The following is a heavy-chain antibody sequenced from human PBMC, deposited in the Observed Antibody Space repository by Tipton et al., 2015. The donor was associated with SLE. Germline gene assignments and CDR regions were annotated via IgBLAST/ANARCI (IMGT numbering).Heavy chain of an antibody. CDR3: TKEGPVEHAIAQPYYYYYGMDV. CDR2: ISWDSDNT. D-gene: IGHD2-8*02. V-gene: IGHV3-9*01. CDR1: GFTFDDYV. Sequence: SLRLSCTASGFTFDDYVMHWVRQVPGKGLEWVSGISWDSDNTGYADSVKGRFTISRDNARDSLYLQMNSLRPEDTALYYCTKEGPVEHAIAQPYYYYYGMDVWGQGTTVTVSS. J-gene: IGHJ6*02.